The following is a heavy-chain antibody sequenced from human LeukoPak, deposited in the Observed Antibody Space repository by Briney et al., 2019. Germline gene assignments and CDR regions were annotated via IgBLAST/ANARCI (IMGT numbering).Heavy chain of an antibody. D-gene: IGHD1-26*01. CDR1: GGSISSYY. CDR3: ARLVEVVGASGWFDP. J-gene: IGHJ5*02. V-gene: IGHV4-59*08. Sequence: SETLSLTCTVSGGSISSYYWSWIRQPPGKGLEWIGYIYYSGSTNYNPSLKSRVTISVDTSKNQFSLKLSSVTAADTAVYYCARLVEVVGASGWFDPWGQGTLVTVSS. CDR2: IYYSGST.